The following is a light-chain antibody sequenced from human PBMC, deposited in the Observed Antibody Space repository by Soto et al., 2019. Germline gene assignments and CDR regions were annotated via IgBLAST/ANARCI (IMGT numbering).Light chain of an antibody. Sequence: QSALPQPPSVSGTPGQTVTISCSGSSSNIGKDFVSWYQQFPGTAPKLLIYTDNQRPSGVPDRFSGSKSGTSASLAISGLRSEDEATYYCSTWDDSLSGFVILGGGTKVTVL. V-gene: IGLV1-47*01. CDR1: SSNIGKDF. J-gene: IGLJ2*01. CDR3: STWDDSLSGFVI. CDR2: TDN.